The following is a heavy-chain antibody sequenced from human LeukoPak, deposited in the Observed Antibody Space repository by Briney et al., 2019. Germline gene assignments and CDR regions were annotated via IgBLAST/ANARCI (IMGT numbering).Heavy chain of an antibody. Sequence: VASVKVSCKASGGTFSSYAISWVRQAPGQGLEWMGGIIPIFGTANYAQKFQGRVTITADKSTSTAYMELSSLRSEDTAVYYCAAITIFGVVISGPFDYWGQGTLVTVSS. CDR2: IIPIFGTA. J-gene: IGHJ4*02. D-gene: IGHD3-3*01. CDR1: GGTFSSYA. V-gene: IGHV1-69*06. CDR3: AAITIFGVVISGPFDY.